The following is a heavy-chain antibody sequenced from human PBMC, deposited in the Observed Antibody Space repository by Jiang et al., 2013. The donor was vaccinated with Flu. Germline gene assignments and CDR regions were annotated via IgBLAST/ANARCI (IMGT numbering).Heavy chain of an antibody. CDR3: ARAPYGDSPYFNY. V-gene: IGHV4-61*02. Sequence: GPGLVKPSQTLSLTCTVSGGSISSGSYYWSWIRQPAGKGLEWIGRIYTSGSTNYNPSLRSRVTITVDTSKNQFSLKLSSVTAADTAVYYCARAPYGDSPYFNYWGQGTLVTVSS. J-gene: IGHJ4*02. CDR2: IYTSGST. D-gene: IGHD4-17*01. CDR1: GGSISSGSYY.